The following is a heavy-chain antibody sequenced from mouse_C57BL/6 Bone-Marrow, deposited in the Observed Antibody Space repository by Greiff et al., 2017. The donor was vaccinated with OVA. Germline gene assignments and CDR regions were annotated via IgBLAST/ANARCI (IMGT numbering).Heavy chain of an antibody. Sequence: EVQVVESGGGLVQPKGSLKLSCAASGFSFNTYAMNWVRQAPGKGLEWVARIRSKSNNYATYYADSVKDRFTISRDDSESMLYLQMNNLKTEDTAMYYGVRQGRALYYAMDYWGQGTSVTVSS. CDR2: IRSKSNNYAT. D-gene: IGHD3-1*01. J-gene: IGHJ4*01. V-gene: IGHV10-1*01. CDR1: GFSFNTYA. CDR3: VRQGRALYYAMDY.